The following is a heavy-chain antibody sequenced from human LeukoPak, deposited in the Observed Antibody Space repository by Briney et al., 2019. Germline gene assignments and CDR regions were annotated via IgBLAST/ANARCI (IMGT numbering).Heavy chain of an antibody. CDR3: ARRGSDDAFDI. CDR1: GGSTSSSNYY. J-gene: IGHJ3*02. D-gene: IGHD3-10*01. CDR2: IYLSGST. V-gene: IGHV4-39*01. Sequence: SETLSLTCTVSGGSTSSSNYYWGWIRQPPGKGLEWTGFIYLSGSTYYNPSLKSRVTISLDTSKNQFSLRLSSVTAANTAVYFCARRGSDDAFDIWGQGTMVTVSS.